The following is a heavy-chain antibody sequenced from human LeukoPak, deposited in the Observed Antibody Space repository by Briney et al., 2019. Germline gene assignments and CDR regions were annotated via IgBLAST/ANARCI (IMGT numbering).Heavy chain of an antibody. CDR2: IKQDGSEK. J-gene: IGHJ5*02. CDR1: GFTFSSYW. V-gene: IGHV3-7*01. CDR3: ARDSLAAVAGLSYNWFDP. Sequence: GGSLRLSCAASGFTFSSYWMSWVRQAPGKGLEWVANIKQDGSEKYYVDSVKGRFTISRDNAKNSLYLQMNSLRAEDTAVYYCARDSLAAVAGLSYNWFDPWGQGTLVTVSS. D-gene: IGHD6-19*01.